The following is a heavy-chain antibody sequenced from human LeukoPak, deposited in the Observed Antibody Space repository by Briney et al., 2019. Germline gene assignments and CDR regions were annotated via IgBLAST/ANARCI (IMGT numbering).Heavy chain of an antibody. J-gene: IGHJ4*02. CDR1: GGTFSSYA. CDR2: IIPIFGTA. D-gene: IGHD2-21*02. Sequence: ASAKVSCKASGGTFSSYAISWVRQAPGQGLEWMGGIIPIFGTANYAQKFQGRVTITTDESTSTAYMELSSLRSEDTAVYYCARAPYCGGDCYPHYFDYWGQGTLVTVSS. V-gene: IGHV1-69*05. CDR3: ARAPYCGGDCYPHYFDY.